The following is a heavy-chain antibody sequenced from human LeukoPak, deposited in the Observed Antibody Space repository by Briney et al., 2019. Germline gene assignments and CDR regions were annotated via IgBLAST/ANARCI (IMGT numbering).Heavy chain of an antibody. CDR2: IRYDGSNK. Sequence: PGGSLRLSCAASGFTFSSYGMHWVRQAPGKGLEWVAFIRYDGSNKYYADSVKGQFTISRDNSKNTLYLQMNSLRAEDTAVYYCAKDPTSNYYDFWSGYYEDYWGQGTLVTVSS. J-gene: IGHJ4*02. CDR1: GFTFSSYG. CDR3: AKDPTSNYYDFWSGYYEDY. D-gene: IGHD3-3*01. V-gene: IGHV3-30*02.